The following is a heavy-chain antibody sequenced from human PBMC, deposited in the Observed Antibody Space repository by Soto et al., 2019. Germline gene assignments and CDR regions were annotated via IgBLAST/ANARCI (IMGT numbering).Heavy chain of an antibody. CDR1: GGSISSYY. J-gene: IGHJ4*02. V-gene: IGHV4-59*01. D-gene: IGHD2-15*01. Sequence: PSETLSLTCTVSGGSISSYYWSWIRQPPGKGLEWIGYIYYSGSTNYNPSLKSRVTISVDTSKNQFSLKLSSVTAADTAVYYCAALGYCSGGSCYVFDFWGQGSRVTVSS. CDR2: IYYSGST. CDR3: AALGYCSGGSCYVFDF.